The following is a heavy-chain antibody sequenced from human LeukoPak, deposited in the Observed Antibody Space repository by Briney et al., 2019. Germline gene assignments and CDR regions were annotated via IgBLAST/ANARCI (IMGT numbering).Heavy chain of an antibody. Sequence: SETLSPTCTVSGGSISSYYWSWIRQPPGKGLEWIGYSCYSGSTNYNPSLKSRVTISVDTSKNQFSLKLSSVTAADTAVYYCARSYGAYSQHFDYWGQGTLVTVS. V-gene: IGHV4-59*08. J-gene: IGHJ4*02. CDR3: ARSYGAYSQHFDY. CDR2: SCYSGST. CDR1: GGSISSYY. D-gene: IGHD4-17*01.